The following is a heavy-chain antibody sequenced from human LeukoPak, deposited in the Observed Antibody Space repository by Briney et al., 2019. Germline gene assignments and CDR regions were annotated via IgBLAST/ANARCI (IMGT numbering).Heavy chain of an antibody. V-gene: IGHV3-53*01. CDR2: LYSGGSA. CDR3: ARGEPVS. J-gene: IGHJ4*02. CDR1: GFSVSSNY. Sequence: GGSLRLSCSASGFSVSSNYVTWVRQAPGKGLEWLAVLYSGGSAYYADSVKGRFTISRDNSKNTLYLQMNSLRVEDTAMYYCARGEPVSWGQGTLVTVSS.